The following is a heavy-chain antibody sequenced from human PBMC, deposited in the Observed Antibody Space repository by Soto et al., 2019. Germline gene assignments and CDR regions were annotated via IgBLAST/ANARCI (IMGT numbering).Heavy chain of an antibody. CDR1: GGSISSYY. D-gene: IGHD6-6*01. J-gene: IGHJ1*01. Sequence: LSLTCTVSGGSISSYYWSWIRQPPGKGLEWIGYIYYSGSTNYNPSLKSRVTISVDTSKNQFSLKLSSVTAADTAVYYCASYLYSSSSFSEYFQHWGQGTLVTVSS. V-gene: IGHV4-59*08. CDR3: ASYLYSSSSFSEYFQH. CDR2: IYYSGST.